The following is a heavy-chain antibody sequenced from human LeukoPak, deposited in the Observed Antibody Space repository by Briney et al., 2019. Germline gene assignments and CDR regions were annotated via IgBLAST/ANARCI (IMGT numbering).Heavy chain of an antibody. V-gene: IGHV4-59*05. CDR1: GGSISSYY. D-gene: IGHD4-23*01. J-gene: IGHJ4*02. Sequence: KPSETLSLTCTVSGGSISSYYWSWIRQPPGKVLEWIGSIYHSGSTYYNPSLKGRVTISEDTSKNQFSLKLSSVTAADTAVYYCARGGGGYYGGNHFDYWGQGTLVTVSS. CDR2: IYHSGST. CDR3: ARGGGGYYGGNHFDY.